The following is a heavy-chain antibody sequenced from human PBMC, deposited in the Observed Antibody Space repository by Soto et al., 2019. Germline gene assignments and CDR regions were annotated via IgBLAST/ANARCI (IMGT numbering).Heavy chain of an antibody. D-gene: IGHD2-15*01. CDR1: GGSISSGDYY. Sequence: SETLSLTCTVSGGSISSGDYYWSWIRQPPGKGLEWIEYIYYSGSTYYNPSLKSRVTISVDTSKNQFSLKLSSVTAADTAVYYCARRPQDCSGGRCYLYFHHWGQGTLVTVS. CDR2: IYYSGST. J-gene: IGHJ1*01. CDR3: ARRPQDCSGGRCYLYFHH. V-gene: IGHV4-30-4*01.